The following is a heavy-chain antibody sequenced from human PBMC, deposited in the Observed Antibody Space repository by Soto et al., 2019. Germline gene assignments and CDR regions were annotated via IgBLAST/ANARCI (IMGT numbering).Heavy chain of an antibody. V-gene: IGHV3-23*01. J-gene: IGHJ4*02. CDR1: GFTFSSYA. Sequence: SLRLSCAASGFTFSSYAMSWVRQAPGKGLEWVSAISGSGGSTYYADSVKGRFTISRDNSKNTLYLQMNSLRAEDTAVYYCAKAPQYYYDSSGYYGSGAFDYWGQGTLVTVSS. CDR3: AKAPQYYYDSSGYYGSGAFDY. D-gene: IGHD3-22*01. CDR2: ISGSGGST.